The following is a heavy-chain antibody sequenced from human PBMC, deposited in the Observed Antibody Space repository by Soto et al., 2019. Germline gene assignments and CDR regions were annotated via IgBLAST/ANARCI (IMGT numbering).Heavy chain of an antibody. D-gene: IGHD5-18*01. CDR2: IYYSGST. CDR3: ARDNGYSYGYTLDH. Sequence: XXTLSRTFKVSGSAISSYYWAWILQPSGKGLEWIGYIYYSGSTNYNPSLKSRVTISVDTSKNQFSLKLSSVTDADTAVYYCARDNGYSYGYTLDHWGRGTLVTVSS. CDR1: GSAISSYY. V-gene: IGHV4-59*01. J-gene: IGHJ4*02.